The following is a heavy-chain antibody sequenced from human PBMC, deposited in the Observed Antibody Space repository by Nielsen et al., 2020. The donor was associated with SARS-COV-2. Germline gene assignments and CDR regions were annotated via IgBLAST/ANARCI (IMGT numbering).Heavy chain of an antibody. Sequence: GESLKISCAASGFTFDDYGMSWVRQAPGKGLEWVSGINWNGGSTGYADSVKGRFTISRDNAKNSLYLQMNSLRAEDTAVYYCAKDGTPSMIVVVIKSYYYGMDVWGQGTTVTVSS. D-gene: IGHD3-22*01. CDR1: GFTFDDYG. V-gene: IGHV3-20*04. CDR2: INWNGGST. CDR3: AKDGTPSMIVVVIKSYYYGMDV. J-gene: IGHJ6*02.